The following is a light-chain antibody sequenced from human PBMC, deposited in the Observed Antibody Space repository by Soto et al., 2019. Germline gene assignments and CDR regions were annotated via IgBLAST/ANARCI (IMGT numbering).Light chain of an antibody. V-gene: IGKV1-5*01. CDR2: DAS. CDR1: QTISTW. J-gene: IGKJ1*01. Sequence: DIQMTQSPSTLSASVGDRVTITCRASQTISTWLAWYQQKPGKAPKLLMYDASRLDSGVPSTFSGSGSATEFPLTISSLQPDDAATYYCQQYSGYWTFGQGTKVEIK. CDR3: QQYSGYWT.